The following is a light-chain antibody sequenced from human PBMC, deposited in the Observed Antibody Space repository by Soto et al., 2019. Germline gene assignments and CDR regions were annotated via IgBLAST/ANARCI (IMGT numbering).Light chain of an antibody. J-gene: IGKJ1*01. CDR2: TSS. CDR3: QQSYNFPRT. Sequence: DIQMTLSPSSLSASVGDRVTITCRASQTINTYLNWYQQKPGKAPSLLIYTSSNLQSGVPSRFSGSGSGTDFTLTISSLQPEDSATYYCQQSYNFPRTFGQGTKVEFK. CDR1: QTINTY. V-gene: IGKV1-39*01.